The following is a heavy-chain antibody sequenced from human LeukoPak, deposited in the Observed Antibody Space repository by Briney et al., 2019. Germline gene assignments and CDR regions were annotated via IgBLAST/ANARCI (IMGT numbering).Heavy chain of an antibody. Sequence: GGSLRLSCEVSGFTVSSNYMIWVRQAPGKGLEWGSVIHSGGSTYYADSVKGRFTISRDNSKNTLYLQMNSLRAEDTAVYYCASAPYTSHLHRDSWGQGTLVTVSS. CDR1: GFTVSSNY. CDR3: ASAPYTSHLHRDS. D-gene: IGHD2-2*01. J-gene: IGHJ4*02. V-gene: IGHV3-53*01. CDR2: IHSGGST.